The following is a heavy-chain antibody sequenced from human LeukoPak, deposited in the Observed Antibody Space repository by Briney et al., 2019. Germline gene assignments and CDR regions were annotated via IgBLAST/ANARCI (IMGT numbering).Heavy chain of an antibody. CDR3: ARAPGGFCNGGSWYTAYYGMDV. Sequence: GGTLRLSCAVSGVTFSSYARQWGRHAPGKEVEEGTGISYDRSNKYYTDSVKSRFTISRDNSKNTLYLQMNSLRAEDTAVYYCARAPGGFCNGGSWYTAYYGMDVWGKGTTVPVSA. J-gene: IGHJ6*04. D-gene: IGHD2-15*01. CDR1: GVTFSSYA. V-gene: IGHV3-30*04. CDR2: ISYDRSNK.